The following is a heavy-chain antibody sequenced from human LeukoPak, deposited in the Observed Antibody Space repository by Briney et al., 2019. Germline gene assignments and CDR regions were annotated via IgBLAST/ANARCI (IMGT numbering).Heavy chain of an antibody. Sequence: PSETLSLTCTVSGGSISSYYWSWIRQPPGKGLEWIGYIYYSGSTNYNPSLKSRVTISVDTSKNQFSLKLSSVTAADTAVYYSYYYDSSGPTYNWFDPWGQGTLVTVSS. D-gene: IGHD3-22*01. CDR2: IYYSGST. V-gene: IGHV4-59*12. J-gene: IGHJ5*02. CDR3: YYYDSSGPTYNWFDP. CDR1: GGSISSYY.